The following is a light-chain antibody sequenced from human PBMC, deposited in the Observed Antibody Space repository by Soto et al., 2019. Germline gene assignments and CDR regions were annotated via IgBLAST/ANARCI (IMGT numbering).Light chain of an antibody. J-gene: IGLJ2*01. CDR2: GNG. CDR3: QSYDSSLSGYVV. CDR1: SSNIGAGYD. V-gene: IGLV1-40*01. Sequence: QSVLTQPPSVSGAPGQRVTISCTGSSSNIGAGYDVHWYQQLPGTAPKLLIYGNGNRPSGVPDRFSGSKSGTSASLAITGLQADDAADYYCQSYDSSLSGYVVFGGGTKLTVL.